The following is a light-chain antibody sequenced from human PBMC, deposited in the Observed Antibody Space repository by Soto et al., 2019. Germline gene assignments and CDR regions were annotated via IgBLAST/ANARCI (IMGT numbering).Light chain of an antibody. Sequence: QSVLTQPPSVSATPGQEVTISCSGSNSNIGDNYVSWYQLVPGTAPKLLIYDNDKRPSGIPDRFSGSTSGTSATLGITGLQTGDEAEYYCAAWDNTVGVIFGGGTQLTV. CDR1: NSNIGDNY. CDR3: AAWDNTVGVI. J-gene: IGLJ2*01. CDR2: DND. V-gene: IGLV1-51*01.